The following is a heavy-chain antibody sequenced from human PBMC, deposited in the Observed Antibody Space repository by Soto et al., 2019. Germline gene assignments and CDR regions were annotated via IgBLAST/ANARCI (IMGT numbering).Heavy chain of an antibody. CDR2: IYYSGST. D-gene: IGHD3-10*01. V-gene: IGHV4-30-4*01. J-gene: IGHJ4*02. CDR1: GGSISSGDYY. CDR3: ARGYYGSGSYYHADFDY. Sequence: QVQLQESGPGLVKPSQTLSLTCTVSGGSISSGDYYWSWIRQPPGKGLEWIGYIYYSGSTYYNPSLKSRVTISIDTSKNQFYLKLSSVTAADTAVYYCARGYYGSGSYYHADFDYWGQGTLVTVSS.